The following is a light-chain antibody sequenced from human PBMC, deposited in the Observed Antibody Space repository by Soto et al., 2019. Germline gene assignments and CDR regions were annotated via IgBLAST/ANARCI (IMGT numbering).Light chain of an antibody. J-gene: IGLJ1*01. V-gene: IGLV2-14*01. CDR3: NSYISSGTLV. Sequence: QSALTQPASVSGSPGQSITISCTGTSSDVGGYNYVSWYQQHPGKAPKLMIYEVSNRPLGVSIRFSGSKSGNTASLTISGLQAEDEADYYCNSYISSGTLVFGTGTKLTVL. CDR2: EVS. CDR1: SSDVGGYNY.